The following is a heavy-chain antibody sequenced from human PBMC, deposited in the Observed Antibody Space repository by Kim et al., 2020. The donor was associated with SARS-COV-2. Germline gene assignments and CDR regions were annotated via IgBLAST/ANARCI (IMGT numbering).Heavy chain of an antibody. Sequence: RSSPTLKSRLTITKDTSKNQVVLTMTNMDPVDTATYYCERRHSGYDTFDYWGQGTLVTVSS. D-gene: IGHD5-12*01. CDR3: ERRHSGYDTFDY. J-gene: IGHJ4*02. V-gene: IGHV2-5*01.